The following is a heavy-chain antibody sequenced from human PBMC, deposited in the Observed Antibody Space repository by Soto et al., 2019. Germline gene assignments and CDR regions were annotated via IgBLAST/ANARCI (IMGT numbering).Heavy chain of an antibody. Sequence: PSETLSLTGNVSGGSISRYSCSWIRQPPGKGLEWIGYISDSGSTNYHPSLRSRVTISVDTSKNQFSLKLRSVTAADTAVYYCARTVSGYYFDHWGQGSLVTVSS. CDR2: ISDSGST. CDR1: GGSISRYS. J-gene: IGHJ4*02. CDR3: ARTVSGYYFDH. D-gene: IGHD3-22*01. V-gene: IGHV4-59*01.